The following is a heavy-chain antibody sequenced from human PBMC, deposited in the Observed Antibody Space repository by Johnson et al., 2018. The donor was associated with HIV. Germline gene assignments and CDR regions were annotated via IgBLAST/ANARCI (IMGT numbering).Heavy chain of an antibody. D-gene: IGHD3-22*01. Sequence: VQLVESGGGLVQPGGSLRLSCAASGFTFSSYGMHWVRQAPGKGLEWVTFIRYDGSNKYYADSVKGRFTISRDNSKNTLSLQMNSLRAEDTAVYYCARGYYYNSSGYPRRHDAFDIWGQGTMVTVSS. V-gene: IGHV3-30*02. CDR1: GFTFSSYG. CDR2: IRYDGSNK. CDR3: ARGYYYNSSGYPRRHDAFDI. J-gene: IGHJ3*02.